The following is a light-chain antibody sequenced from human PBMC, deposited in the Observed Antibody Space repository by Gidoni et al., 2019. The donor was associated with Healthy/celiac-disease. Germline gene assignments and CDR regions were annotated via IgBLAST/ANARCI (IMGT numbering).Light chain of an antibody. J-gene: IGKJ4*01. CDR1: QSLLHSDGKTY. V-gene: IGKV2D-29*01. CDR3: MQSKQLPLT. Sequence: DSVIIHTVLTQSVTPGQPASNPRMPSQSLLHSDGKTYLYWYLQKPGQPPQLLIYEVPNRFSGVPDWFSSSGSGTYFTLKISRVEAEYVGVYCCMQSKQLPLTFGEGTKVEIK. CDR2: EVP.